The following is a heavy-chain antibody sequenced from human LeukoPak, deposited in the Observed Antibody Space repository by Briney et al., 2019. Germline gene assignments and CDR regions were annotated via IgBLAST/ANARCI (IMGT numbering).Heavy chain of an antibody. J-gene: IGHJ5*02. V-gene: IGHV4-59*01. CDR2: IYSSGST. Sequence: SETLSLTCTVSGGSISIYYWRWIRHPPGKGLEWIGYIYSSGSTKYNTSLKSRVIISVDTSKSQFSLKLSSLSAGDTAVYYCSTGVQVPSMPTWGQGTLVTVSS. D-gene: IGHD2/OR15-2a*01. CDR3: STGVQVPSMPT. CDR1: GGSISIYY.